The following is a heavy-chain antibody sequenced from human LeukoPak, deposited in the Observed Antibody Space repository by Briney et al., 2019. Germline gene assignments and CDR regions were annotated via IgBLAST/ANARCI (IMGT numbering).Heavy chain of an antibody. D-gene: IGHD2-2*01. CDR2: ISGSGGST. V-gene: IGHV3-23*01. CDR3: AIPLYCSSTSCYRTRLIDY. Sequence: GGSLRLSCAASGFTFSSYAMSWVRQAPGRGLEWVSAISGSGGSTYYADSVKGRFTISRDNSKNTLYLQMNSLRAEDTAVYYCAIPLYCSSTSCYRTRLIDYWGQGTLVTVSS. CDR1: GFTFSSYA. J-gene: IGHJ4*02.